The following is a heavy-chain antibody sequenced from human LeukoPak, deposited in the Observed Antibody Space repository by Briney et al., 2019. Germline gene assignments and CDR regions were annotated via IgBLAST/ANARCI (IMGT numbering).Heavy chain of an antibody. CDR1: GGSISSYY. CDR3: ARRDCSSTSCRSSWFDP. J-gene: IGHJ5*02. V-gene: IGHV4-59*08. CDR2: IYYSGST. Sequence: SETLSLTCTVSGGSISSYYWSWIRQPPGRGLEWIGYIYYSGSTNYNPSLKSRVTISVDTSKNQFSLKLSSVTAADTAVYYCARRDCSSTSCRSSWFDPWGQGTLVTVSS. D-gene: IGHD2-2*01.